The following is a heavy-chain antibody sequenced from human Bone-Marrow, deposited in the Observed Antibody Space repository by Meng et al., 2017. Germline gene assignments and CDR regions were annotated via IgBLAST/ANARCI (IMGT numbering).Heavy chain of an antibody. CDR2: NSTGATTV. V-gene: IGHV3-11*01. Sequence: GGPLRLSCATSGFTFSDHYMTWIRRAPGKGLEWVAYNSTGATTVSYRNSLKGQFTVSRDDSTSSLYLQMNSLGDDDTAVYFCARGHWGLDYWGQGTLVTVSS. CDR1: GFTFSDHY. D-gene: IGHD7-27*01. J-gene: IGHJ4*02. CDR3: ARGHWGLDY.